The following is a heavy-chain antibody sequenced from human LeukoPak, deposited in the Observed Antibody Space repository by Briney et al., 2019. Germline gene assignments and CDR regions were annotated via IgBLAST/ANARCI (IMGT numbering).Heavy chain of an antibody. J-gene: IGHJ3*02. CDR1: GGSISSYY. CDR2: IYYSGST. CDR3: ARDQYDTGAFDI. D-gene: IGHD3-22*01. Sequence: SETLSLTCTVSGGSISSYYWTWIRQPPGKGLEWIGYIYYSGSTKYNPSLESRVTISVDTSKNQFSLKLSSVTAADTAVYYCARDQYDTGAFDIWGQGTMVTVSS. V-gene: IGHV4-59*01.